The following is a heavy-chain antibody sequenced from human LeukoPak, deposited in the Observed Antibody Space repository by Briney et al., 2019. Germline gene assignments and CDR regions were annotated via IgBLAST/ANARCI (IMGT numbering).Heavy chain of an antibody. J-gene: IGHJ4*02. D-gene: IGHD3-10*01. CDR3: AKAASYYDSGRAPFDY. V-gene: IGHV3-23*01. Sequence: SGGSLRLSCAASGFTFSNSAMSWVRQAPGKGLEGVSVISVGGGGTYYADSVKGRFTISRDNSRNTLYLQMDSLRAEDTAVYYCAKAASYYDSGRAPFDYWGQGTLVTVSS. CDR2: ISVGGGGT. CDR1: GFTFSNSA.